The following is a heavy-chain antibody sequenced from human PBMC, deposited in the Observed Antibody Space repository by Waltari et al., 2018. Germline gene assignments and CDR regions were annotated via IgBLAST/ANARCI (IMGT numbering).Heavy chain of an antibody. D-gene: IGHD4-17*01. CDR3: ARDLYGGNAAEYFDP. CDR1: RYSIRDGDL. CDR2: IKNKGNT. V-gene: IGHV4-38-2*02. Sequence: QVQLQESGPGQLKPSEPLSLTCSSARYSIRDGDLWGWIRLPPGKGLEWIGSIKNKGNTYYNPSLKSRVTLSLDTSKNQFSLTLTSVTAADTALYYCARDLYGGNAAEYFDPWGQGTLLTVSS. J-gene: IGHJ4*02.